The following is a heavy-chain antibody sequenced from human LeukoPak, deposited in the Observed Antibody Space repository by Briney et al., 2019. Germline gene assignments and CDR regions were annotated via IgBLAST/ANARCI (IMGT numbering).Heavy chain of an antibody. CDR1: GFTFSSYG. D-gene: IGHD3-10*01. J-gene: IGHJ4*02. Sequence: GGSLRLSCAASGFTFSSYGMHWVLQAPGKGLEWVAFIRYDGSNKYYADSVKGRFTISRDNSKNTLYLQMNSLRAEDTAVYYCAKDRTYYGSGRPFDYWGQGTLVTVSS. CDR2: IRYDGSNK. V-gene: IGHV3-30*02. CDR3: AKDRTYYGSGRPFDY.